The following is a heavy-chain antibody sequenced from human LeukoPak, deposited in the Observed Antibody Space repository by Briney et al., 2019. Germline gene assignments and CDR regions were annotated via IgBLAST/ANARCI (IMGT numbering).Heavy chain of an antibody. V-gene: IGHV4-39*01. J-gene: IGHJ5*02. D-gene: IGHD1-26*01. Sequence: SETLSLTCTASGGSIASSSYYWGWIRQPPGKGLEWIGRIFYSGSTYYSPSLKGRVTISVDTSKNQFSLRLRSVTAADTAVYYCARHSQSGAIKPNWFDPWGQGILVTVSS. CDR2: IFYSGST. CDR3: ARHSQSGAIKPNWFDP. CDR1: GGSIASSSYY.